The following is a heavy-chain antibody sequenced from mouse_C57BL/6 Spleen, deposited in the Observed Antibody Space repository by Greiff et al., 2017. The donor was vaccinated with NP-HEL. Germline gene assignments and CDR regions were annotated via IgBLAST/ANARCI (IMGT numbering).Heavy chain of an antibody. CDR3: TRYGSSLYWYFDV. V-gene: IGHV1-15*01. CDR2: IDPETGGT. J-gene: IGHJ1*03. D-gene: IGHD1-1*01. Sequence: VQLQQSGAELVRPGASVTLSCKASGYTFTDYEMHWVKQTPVHGLEWIGAIDPETGGTAYNQKFKGKAILTADKSSSTAYMELRSLTSEDSAVYYCTRYGSSLYWYFDVWGTGTTVTVSS. CDR1: GYTFTDYE.